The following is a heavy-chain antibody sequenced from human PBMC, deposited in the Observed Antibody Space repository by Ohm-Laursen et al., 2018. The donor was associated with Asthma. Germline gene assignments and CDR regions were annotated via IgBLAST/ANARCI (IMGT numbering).Heavy chain of an antibody. D-gene: IGHD4-17*01. Sequence: SLRLSCAASGFTFDDYAMHWVRQAPGKGLEWVSGISWNSGSIGYADSVKGRFTISRDNAKNSLYLQMNSLRAEDTALYYCAKDYGDYYEAFDIWGQGTMVTVSS. J-gene: IGHJ3*02. V-gene: IGHV3-9*01. CDR1: GFTFDDYA. CDR3: AKDYGDYYEAFDI. CDR2: ISWNSGSI.